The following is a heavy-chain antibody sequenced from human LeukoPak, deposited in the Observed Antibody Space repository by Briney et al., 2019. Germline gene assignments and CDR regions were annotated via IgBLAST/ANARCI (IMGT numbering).Heavy chain of an antibody. CDR1: GGSISSYY. CDR2: IYYSGST. Sequence: PSETLSLTCTVSGGSISSYYWSWIRQPPGKGLEWIGYIYYSGSTNYNPSLKSRVTISVDTSKNQFSLKLSSVTAADTAAYYCASGPIYCSSTSCYNRGWFDPWGQGTLVTVSS. D-gene: IGHD2-2*02. J-gene: IGHJ5*02. CDR3: ASGPIYCSSTSCYNRGWFDP. V-gene: IGHV4-59*01.